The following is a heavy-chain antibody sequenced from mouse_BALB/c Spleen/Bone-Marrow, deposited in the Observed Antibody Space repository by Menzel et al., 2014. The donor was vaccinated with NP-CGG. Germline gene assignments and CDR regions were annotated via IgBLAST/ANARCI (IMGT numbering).Heavy chain of an antibody. CDR2: ISYSGST. V-gene: IGHV3-8*02. D-gene: IGHD2-4*01. J-gene: IGHJ2*01. CDR3: ARYKGYYDHDGDYFDY. Sequence: EVKLVESGPSLVKPSQTLSLTCSVTGDSITRGYWNWVRKFPGNKLEYMGYISYSGSTYYNPSLKSRISITRDTSKNQYYLQMNSVTTEDTATYYCARYKGYYDHDGDYFDYWGQGTTLTVSS. CDR1: GDSITRGY.